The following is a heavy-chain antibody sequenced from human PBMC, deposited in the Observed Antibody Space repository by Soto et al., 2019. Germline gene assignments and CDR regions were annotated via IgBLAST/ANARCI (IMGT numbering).Heavy chain of an antibody. CDR1: GFTFSSYA. CDR2: ISGSGGST. V-gene: IGHV3-23*01. J-gene: IGHJ4*02. D-gene: IGHD5-18*01. Sequence: EVQLLESGGGLVQPGGSLRLSCATSGFTFSSYAMSWVRQAPGKGLEWVSAISGSGGSTYYADSVKGRFTISRDNSKNTLYMQMTSLRAEDTAVYYCAKGVSGYSYVSDYWGQGTLVTVSS. CDR3: AKGVSGYSYVSDY.